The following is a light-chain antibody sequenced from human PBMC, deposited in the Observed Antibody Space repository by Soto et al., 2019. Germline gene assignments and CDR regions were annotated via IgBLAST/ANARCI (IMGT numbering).Light chain of an antibody. CDR3: SSYTSSSTPYVV. CDR2: DVS. J-gene: IGLJ2*01. CDR1: SSDVGGYNY. V-gene: IGLV2-14*01. Sequence: QLVLTQPASVSGSPGQSITISCTGTSSDVGGYNYVSWYQQHPGKAPKLMIYDVSNRPSGVSNRFSGSKSGNTASLTISGFQAEDEADYYCSSYTSSSTPYVVFGGGTKVTVL.